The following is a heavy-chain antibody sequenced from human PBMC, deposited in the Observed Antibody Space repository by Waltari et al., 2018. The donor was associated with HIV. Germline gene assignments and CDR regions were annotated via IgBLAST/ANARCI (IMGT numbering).Heavy chain of an antibody. CDR2: IKQDGSEK. D-gene: IGHD6-19*01. CDR1: GFTFSSYW. V-gene: IGHV3-7*01. J-gene: IGHJ4*02. CDR3: ARDLYSSGWGYFDY. Sequence: EVQLVESGGGLVQPGGSLRLSCAASGFTFSSYWMSWVRQAPGEGLEGVANIKQDGSEKYYVDSVKGRFTISRDNAKNSLYLQMNSLRAEDTAVYYCARDLYSSGWGYFDYWGQGTLVTVSS.